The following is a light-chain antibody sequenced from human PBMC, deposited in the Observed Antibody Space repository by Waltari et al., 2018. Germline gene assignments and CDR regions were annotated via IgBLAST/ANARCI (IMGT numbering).Light chain of an antibody. J-gene: IGKJ4*01. CDR3: QQYDYRPPT. Sequence: DIQMTQSPSSLSASVVDRVTLICQASQDLGNFVNWYQQKPGEAPRLLINDATRLEPGVPSRFSGSASGAEFTLTISSLQPEDVATYYCQQYDYRPPTFCGGTKVEI. V-gene: IGKV1-33*01. CDR2: DAT. CDR1: QDLGNF.